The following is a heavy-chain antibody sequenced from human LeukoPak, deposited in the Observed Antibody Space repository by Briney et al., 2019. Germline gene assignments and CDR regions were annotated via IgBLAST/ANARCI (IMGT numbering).Heavy chain of an antibody. V-gene: IGHV3-23*01. CDR1: GFTFSSYA. D-gene: IGHD3-22*01. Sequence: GGSLRLSCAASGFTFSSYAMSWVRQAPGKGLEWVSGISGSGDNTYYADSVKGRFTISRDNSKNTLYVRVNSLGTEDTAAYYCAKGSYYDSSGSFYFDYWGQGTLVTVSS. J-gene: IGHJ4*02. CDR2: ISGSGDNT. CDR3: AKGSYYDSSGSFYFDY.